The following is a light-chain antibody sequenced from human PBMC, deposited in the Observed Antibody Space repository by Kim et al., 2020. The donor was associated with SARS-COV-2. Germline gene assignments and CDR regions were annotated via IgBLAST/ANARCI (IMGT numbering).Light chain of an antibody. CDR1: TGRVSGSYI. J-gene: IGLJ1*01. V-gene: IGLV8-61*01. Sequence: GTVILVRSLNTGRVSGSYIPNRYRQTPGQAPHTLIYNTHTRSSGVPDRLSGSILGNKAALTNTGAQAEDEFDYYCVLYLGSGRYAFGPGTKVNVL. CDR2: NTH. CDR3: VLYLGSGRYA.